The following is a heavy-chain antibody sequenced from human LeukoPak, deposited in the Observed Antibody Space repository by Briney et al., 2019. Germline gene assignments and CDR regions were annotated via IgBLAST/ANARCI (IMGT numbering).Heavy chain of an antibody. D-gene: IGHD3-10*01. CDR3: AKRDMVRGVK. CDR1: GFTFSSYG. V-gene: IGHV3-23*01. Sequence: GGTLRLSCAASGFTFSSYGMSWVRQAPGKGLEWVSAISGSGGTTYYADSVKGRFTISRDISKNTLYLQMNSLRAEDTAVYYCAKRDMVRGVKWGQGTLVTVSS. CDR2: ISGSGGTT. J-gene: IGHJ4*02.